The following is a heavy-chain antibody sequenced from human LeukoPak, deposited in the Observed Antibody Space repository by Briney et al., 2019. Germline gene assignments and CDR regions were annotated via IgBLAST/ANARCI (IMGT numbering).Heavy chain of an antibody. Sequence: SETLSLTCAVYGGSFSGYYWSWIRQPPGKGLEWIGEIYHSGSTNYNPSLKSRVTISVDKSKNQFSLKLSSVTAADTAVYYCARAGGRGIAVGIYYFDYWGQGTLVTVSS. CDR3: ARAGGRGIAVGIYYFDY. J-gene: IGHJ4*02. V-gene: IGHV4-34*01. D-gene: IGHD6-19*01. CDR1: GGSFSGYY. CDR2: IYHSGST.